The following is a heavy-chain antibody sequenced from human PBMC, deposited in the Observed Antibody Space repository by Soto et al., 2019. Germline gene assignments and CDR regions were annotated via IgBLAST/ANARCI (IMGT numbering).Heavy chain of an antibody. D-gene: IGHD2-15*01. CDR1: SDSITNHNYY. V-gene: IGHV4-39*01. CDR3: VRHWTGGSDDFDL. J-gene: IGHJ3*01. CDR2: IYFTGNT. Sequence: LSLTFTLSSDSITNHNYYWGWLRQSPGKGLEWIGDIYFTGNTYYNPSLKSRVTIFIDTSKNYFSLNLSSVTATHADIYYCVRHWTGGSDDFDLSGQVTMVTVSS.